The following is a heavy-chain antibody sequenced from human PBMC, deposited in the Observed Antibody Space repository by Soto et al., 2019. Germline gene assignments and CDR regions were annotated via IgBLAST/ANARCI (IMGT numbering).Heavy chain of an antibody. CDR2: VYPGDSDT. CDR3: ARLSGCNNGVCYKFDY. Sequence: PGESLKISCKRSGYSLASYWIGWVRQMPGKGREWMGIVYPGDSDTIYSPSFQGQVTISAYKSISTAYLQWCSLKASDTAMYYCARLSGCNNGVCYKFDYWAQGTLVTV. J-gene: IGHJ4*02. V-gene: IGHV5-51*01. D-gene: IGHD2-8*01. CDR1: GYSLASYW.